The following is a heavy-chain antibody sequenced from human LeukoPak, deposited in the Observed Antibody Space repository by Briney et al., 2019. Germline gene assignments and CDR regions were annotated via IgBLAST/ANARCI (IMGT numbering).Heavy chain of an antibody. D-gene: IGHD3-9*01. Sequence: SGGSLRPSCAASGFTVSSNYMSWVRQAPGKGLEWVSVIYSGGSTYYADSVKGRFTISRDNSKNTLYLQMNSLRAEDTAVYYCARDTAYYDILTSIRHFYGMDVWGPGTTVTVSS. CDR3: ARDTAYYDILTSIRHFYGMDV. CDR2: IYSGGST. V-gene: IGHV3-66*01. J-gene: IGHJ6*02. CDR1: GFTVSSNY.